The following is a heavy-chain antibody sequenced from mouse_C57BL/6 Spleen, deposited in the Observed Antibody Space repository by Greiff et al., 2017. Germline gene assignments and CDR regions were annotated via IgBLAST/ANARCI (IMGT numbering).Heavy chain of an antibody. CDR3: ARSGYCGSYYAMDY. V-gene: IGHV1-7*01. CDR2: ISPSSGYT. D-gene: IGHD3-2*02. J-gene: IGHJ4*01. Sequence: VQLQQSGADLVKPGASVKLSCKASGYTFTSYWMHWVHQRPGQGLEWIGYISPSSGYTKYYQKFKEKAALTAGKSSSTAYMQLSRLTYEDSAVYYCARSGYCGSYYAMDYWGQGTPVTVSS. CDR1: GYTFTSYW.